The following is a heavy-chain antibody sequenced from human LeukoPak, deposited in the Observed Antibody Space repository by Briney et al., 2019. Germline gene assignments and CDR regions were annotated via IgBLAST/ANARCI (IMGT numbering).Heavy chain of an antibody. V-gene: IGHV4-4*07. Sequence: PSETLSLTCTVSGDSMGRYYWSFIRQPAGKGLEWIGRIHTSGTTWYSASLKSRVTVSVDTSKNQFSLKLSSVTAADTAVYYCARGSTWDLPFDYWGQGTLVTVSS. CDR1: GDSMGRYY. J-gene: IGHJ4*02. CDR3: ARGSTWDLPFDY. CDR2: IHTSGTT. D-gene: IGHD5/OR15-5a*01.